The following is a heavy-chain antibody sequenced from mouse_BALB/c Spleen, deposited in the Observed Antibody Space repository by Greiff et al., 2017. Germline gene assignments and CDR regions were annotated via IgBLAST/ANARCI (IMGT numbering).Heavy chain of an antibody. D-gene: IGHD2-1*01. J-gene: IGHJ4*01. V-gene: IGHV5-17*02. CDR1: GFTFSSFG. CDR3: ARSNGNPYAMDY. Sequence: EVHLVESGGGLVQPGGSRKLSCAASGFTFSSFGMHWVRQAPEKGVEWVAYISSGSSTIYYADTVKGRFTISRDNPKNTLFLQMTSLRSEDTAMYYCARSNGNPYAMDYWGQGTSVTVSS. CDR2: ISSGSSTI.